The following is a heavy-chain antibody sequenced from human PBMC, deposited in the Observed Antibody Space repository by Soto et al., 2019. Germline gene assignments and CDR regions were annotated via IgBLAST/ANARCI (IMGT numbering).Heavy chain of an antibody. J-gene: IGHJ4*02. CDR3: ARGVGSSPPRY. CDR1: VGPISVYY. CDR2: IYDSGSP. D-gene: IGHD3-9*01. V-gene: IGHV4-59*01. Sequence: PETLSLACTISVGPISVYYWSWIRQSPGQGLEWIGYIYDSGSPYYNPSLKTRVTISADTSKNQISLKLTSATAADTAVYFCARGVGSSPPRYWGRGTLVTVSS.